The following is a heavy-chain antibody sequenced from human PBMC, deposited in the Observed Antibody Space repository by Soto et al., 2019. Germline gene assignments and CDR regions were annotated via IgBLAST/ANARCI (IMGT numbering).Heavy chain of an antibody. Sequence: QVQLVQSGAEVKKPGASVKVSCKASGYIFTGYYMHWVRQAPGQGLEWMGWINPNSGDTNYAQKLQGWVTMTRDTSISTGYMELSRLTFDDTAVYYCARGSRIAVAGNPFSDYWGQGTLVTVSS. CDR1: GYIFTGYY. D-gene: IGHD6-19*01. V-gene: IGHV1-2*04. CDR3: ARGSRIAVAGNPFSDY. J-gene: IGHJ4*02. CDR2: INPNSGDT.